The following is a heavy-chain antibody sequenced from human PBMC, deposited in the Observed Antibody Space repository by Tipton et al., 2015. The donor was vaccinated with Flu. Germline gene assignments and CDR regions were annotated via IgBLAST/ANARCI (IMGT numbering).Heavy chain of an antibody. CDR1: GGSIRSGAYY. CDR3: ARDKGGIGYGMDV. CDR2: IYYSGRT. D-gene: IGHD3-10*01. J-gene: IGHJ6*02. Sequence: TLSLTCTVSGGSIRSGAYYWSWIRQHPGKGLEWIGYIYYSGRTYYNPSLKSRVTISGDTSKNQVSLKLSSVTAADTAVYYCARDKGGIGYGMDVWGQGTTVTVSS. V-gene: IGHV4-31*03.